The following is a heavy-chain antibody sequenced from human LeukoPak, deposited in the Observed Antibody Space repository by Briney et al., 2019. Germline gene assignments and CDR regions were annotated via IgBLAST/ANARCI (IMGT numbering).Heavy chain of an antibody. CDR2: INPSGGST. J-gene: IGHJ6*03. CDR3: AKLYCHDGSCYSYYYYYYMDV. CDR1: GYTFTSYY. D-gene: IGHD2-15*01. Sequence: ASVKVSCKASGYTFTSYYMHWVRQAPGQGLEWMGIINPSGGSTSYAQKFQGRVTMTRDMSTSTVHMELSSLRSEDTALYYCAKLYCHDGSCYSYYYYYYMDVWGKGTTVTVSS. V-gene: IGHV1-46*01.